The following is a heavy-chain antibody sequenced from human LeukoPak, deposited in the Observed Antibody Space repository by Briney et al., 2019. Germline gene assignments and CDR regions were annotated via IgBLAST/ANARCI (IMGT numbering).Heavy chain of an antibody. CDR3: ARDREADGLPDY. D-gene: IGHD5-12*01. CDR1: GFTFSSYS. CDR2: ISSSSTI. J-gene: IGHJ4*02. V-gene: IGHV3-48*01. Sequence: PGGSLRLSCAASGFTFSSYSMNWVRQAPGKGLEWVSYISSSSTIYYADSVKGRFTISRDNAKNSLYLQMNSLRAEDTAVYYCARDREADGLPDYWGQGTLVTVSS.